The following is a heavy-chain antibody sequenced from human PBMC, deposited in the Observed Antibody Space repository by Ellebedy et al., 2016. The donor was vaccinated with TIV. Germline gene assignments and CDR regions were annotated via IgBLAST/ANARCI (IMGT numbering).Heavy chain of an antibody. Sequence: SETLSLXCAVSGYSISSGYYWGWIRQPPVLFLLLIVCIYHFGNTFYNPSLQSRLTIAGDTSKNQFSLKLRSVTAADTAVYYCARLYGSGTGGAFDIWGQGTMVTVSS. CDR2: IYHFGNT. D-gene: IGHD3-10*01. V-gene: IGHV4-38-2*01. J-gene: IGHJ3*02. CDR3: ARLYGSGTGGAFDI. CDR1: GYSISSGYY.